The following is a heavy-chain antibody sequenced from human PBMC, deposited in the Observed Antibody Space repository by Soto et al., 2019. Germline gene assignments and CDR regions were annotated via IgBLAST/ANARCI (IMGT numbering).Heavy chain of an antibody. CDR3: ARDRLGFWSGYYEYFDY. CDR1: GYTFTSYY. D-gene: IGHD3-3*01. Sequence: ASVKVSCKASGYTFTSYYMHWVRQAPGQGLEWMGIINPSGGSTSYAQKFQGRVTMTRDTSTSTVYMELSSLRSEDTAVYYCARDRLGFWSGYYEYFDYRGQGTLVTVSS. V-gene: IGHV1-46*01. CDR2: INPSGGST. J-gene: IGHJ4*02.